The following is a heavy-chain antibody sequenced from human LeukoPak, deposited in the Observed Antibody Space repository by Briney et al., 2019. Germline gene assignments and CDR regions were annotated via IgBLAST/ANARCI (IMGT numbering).Heavy chain of an antibody. CDR3: AKDIGTVGASPFDY. CDR1: GFTFRSFA. CDR2: ISGSGGST. V-gene: IGHV3-23*01. Sequence: GGSLRLSCAASGFTFRSFAMSWVRQAPGKGLQWVSAISGSGGSTYYADSVKGRFTISRGNSKNTLSLQMSSLRAEDTAVYYCAKDIGTVGASPFDYWGQGTLVSVSS. D-gene: IGHD1-26*01. J-gene: IGHJ4*02.